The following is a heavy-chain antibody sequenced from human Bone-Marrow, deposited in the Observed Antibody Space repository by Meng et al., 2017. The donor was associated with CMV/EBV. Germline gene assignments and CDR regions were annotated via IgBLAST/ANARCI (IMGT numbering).Heavy chain of an antibody. V-gene: IGHV3-72*01. D-gene: IGHD5-18*01. J-gene: IGHJ4*02. Sequence: LSLTCAASGFTFSSYGMHWVRQAPGKGLEWVGRYKKKGDTYITEYAVPVKGRVTISTDDSKNSLDLQMSSLKTEDTAVYFCAAYISGYPYWGQGTQVTVSS. CDR1: GFTFSSYG. CDR3: AAYISGYPY. CDR2: YKKKGDTYIT.